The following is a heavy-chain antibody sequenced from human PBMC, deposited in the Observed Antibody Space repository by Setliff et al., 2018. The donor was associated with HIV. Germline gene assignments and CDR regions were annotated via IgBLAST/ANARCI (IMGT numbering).Heavy chain of an antibody. J-gene: IGHJ4*02. CDR1: GYTFTRYY. CDR3: ARRGRFTGGYSYGSDYFEY. D-gene: IGHD5-18*01. CDR2: INAGNGNT. Sequence: ASVKVSCKASGYTFTRYYMHWVRQAPGQGLEWMGWINAGNGNTKNSQKFQGRLTITRDTSASTTYMELSSLRSEDTAMYHCARRGRFTGGYSYGSDYFEYWGQGTLVTVSS. V-gene: IGHV1-3*01.